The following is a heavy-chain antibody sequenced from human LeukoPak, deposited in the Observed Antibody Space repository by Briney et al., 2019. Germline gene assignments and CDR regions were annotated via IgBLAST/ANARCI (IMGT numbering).Heavy chain of an antibody. CDR1: GFTFSSYG. J-gene: IGHJ4*02. V-gene: IGHV3-33*01. CDR3: ARELNGYGYYFFDY. Sequence: GRSLRLSCAASGFTFSSYGMHWVRQAPGKGLEWVAVIWSDGSIKYYADSVKGRFTISRDNSKNTLYLQMNSLRAEDTAVYYCARELNGYGYYFFDYWGPGTLVTVSS. CDR2: IWSDGSIK. D-gene: IGHD3-16*01.